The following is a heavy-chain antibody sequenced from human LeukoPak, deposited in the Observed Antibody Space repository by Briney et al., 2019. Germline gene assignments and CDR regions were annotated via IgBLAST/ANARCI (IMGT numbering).Heavy chain of an antibody. V-gene: IGHV3-48*03. Sequence: GGSLRLSCAASGFTFSSYEMNWVRQAPGKGLEWVSYISSSGSTIYYADSVKGRFTISRDNAKNSLYLQMNSLRAEDTAVYYCARAHYDSSGYYYVYYNYYYGMDVWGQGTTVTVSS. CDR3: ARAHYDSSGYYYVYYNYYYGMDV. J-gene: IGHJ6*02. CDR2: ISSSGSTI. CDR1: GFTFSSYE. D-gene: IGHD3-22*01.